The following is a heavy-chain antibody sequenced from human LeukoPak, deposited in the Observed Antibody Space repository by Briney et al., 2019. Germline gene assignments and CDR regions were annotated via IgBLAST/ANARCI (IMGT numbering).Heavy chain of an antibody. V-gene: IGHV3-11*05. Sequence: PGGSLRLSCAASGFTFSDYYMSWIRQAPGKGLEWVSYISSSSSYTNYADSVKGRFTISRDNSKNTLYLQMNSLRAEDTAVYYCAKEDGVYSMITFGGVIASGLGYWGQGTLVTVSS. CDR3: AKEDGVYSMITFGGVIASGLGY. D-gene: IGHD3-16*02. J-gene: IGHJ4*02. CDR2: ISSSSSYT. CDR1: GFTFSDYY.